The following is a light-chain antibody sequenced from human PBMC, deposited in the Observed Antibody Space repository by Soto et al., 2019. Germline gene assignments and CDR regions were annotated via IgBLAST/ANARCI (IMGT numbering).Light chain of an antibody. CDR3: QQYGYSSWT. Sequence: EIVLTQSPGTLSLSPGERATLSCRASQSVDSKYLAWYQQKPGQAPRILIFAASSRATGLPDRFSGSGSGTDFTLTISRLEPGDFAVYYCQQYGYSSWTFGQGTKVQI. V-gene: IGKV3-20*01. CDR2: AAS. J-gene: IGKJ1*01. CDR1: QSVDSKY.